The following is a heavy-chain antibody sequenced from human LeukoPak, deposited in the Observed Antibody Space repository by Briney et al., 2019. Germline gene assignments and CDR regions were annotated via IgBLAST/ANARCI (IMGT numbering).Heavy chain of an antibody. V-gene: IGHV4-59*01. CDR1: DDSISRDF. Sequence: SETLSLTCTASDDSISRDFWTWTRQPPGKGLEWIGYIRYSGRTEYNPSLKSRVTISIQTSKNQFSLKLTSVTAADTAIYYCARLPDVSGWPFDYWSQGILVTVSS. CDR3: ARLPDVSGWPFDY. D-gene: IGHD6-19*01. J-gene: IGHJ4*02. CDR2: IRYSGRT.